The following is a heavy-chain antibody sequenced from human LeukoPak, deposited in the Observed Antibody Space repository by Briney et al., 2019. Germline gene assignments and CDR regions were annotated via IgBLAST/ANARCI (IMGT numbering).Heavy chain of an antibody. D-gene: IGHD6-19*01. CDR2: ISAYNGNT. V-gene: IGHV1-18*01. CDR3: ARDGSGQHKKGFDP. J-gene: IGHJ5*02. Sequence: ASVKVSCKASGYTFTSYGISWVRRAPGQGLEWMGWISAYNGNTNYAQKLQGKVTMTTDTSTSTAYMELRSLRSDDTAVYYCARDGSGQHKKGFDPWGQGTLVTVSS. CDR1: GYTFTSYG.